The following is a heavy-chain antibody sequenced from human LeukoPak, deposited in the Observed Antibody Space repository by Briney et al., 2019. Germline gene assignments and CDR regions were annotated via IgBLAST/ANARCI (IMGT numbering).Heavy chain of an antibody. CDR2: INHSGST. CDR1: GGSISSGGYY. V-gene: IGHV4-61*08. D-gene: IGHD5-18*01. Sequence: SETLSLTCTVSGGSISSGGYYWSWIRQPPGKGLEWIGEINHSGSTNYNPSLKSRVTISVDTSKNQFSLKLSSVTAADTAVYYCARGRDSYGHPTGWFDPWGQGTLVTVSS. CDR3: ARGRDSYGHPTGWFDP. J-gene: IGHJ5*02.